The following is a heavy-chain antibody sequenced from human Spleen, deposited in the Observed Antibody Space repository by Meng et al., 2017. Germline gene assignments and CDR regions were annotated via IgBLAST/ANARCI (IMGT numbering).Heavy chain of an antibody. CDR1: GFTFSSYA. D-gene: IGHD3-22*01. CDR3: AKDPTYDSSGYYYY. J-gene: IGHJ4*02. V-gene: IGHV3-23*01. CDR2: ISGSGGST. Sequence: GESLKISCSASGFTFSSYAMSWVRQAPGKGLEWVSAISGSGGSTYYADSVKGRFTISRDNSKNTLYLQTNSLRAEDTAVYYCAKDPTYDSSGYYYYWGQGTLVTVSS.